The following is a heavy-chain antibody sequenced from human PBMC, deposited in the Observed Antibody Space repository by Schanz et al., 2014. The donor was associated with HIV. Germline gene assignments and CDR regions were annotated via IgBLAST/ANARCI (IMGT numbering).Heavy chain of an antibody. D-gene: IGHD5-18*01. J-gene: IGHJ4*02. CDR1: DYLFSRYV. V-gene: IGHV1-18*01. CDR2: ISAHNGDT. CDR3: AREYSTWDRHFDY. Sequence: QVQLVQSGAEVKRPGASVKVSCKASDYLFSRYVISWVRQAPGQGLEWMGWISAHNGDTNYAQKFQGRITLTTDSPTNTAYLELRSLTSDDTAVYYCAREYSTWDRHFDYWGQGTLVTVSS.